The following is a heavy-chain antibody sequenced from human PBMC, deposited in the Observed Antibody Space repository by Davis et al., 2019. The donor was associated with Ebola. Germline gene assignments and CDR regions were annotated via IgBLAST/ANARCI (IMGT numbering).Heavy chain of an antibody. J-gene: IGHJ6*02. CDR2: IFSNDEK. CDR1: GPSLSTARLG. V-gene: IGHV2-26*01. CDR3: ARGCCTSRRCYADGYALDV. Sequence: SGPRLLNPTDTFTPTCTVSGPSLSTARLGVSWSRQSPGKALEWLAHIFSNDEKSYSASLNSRLTISKDTSKGQVVLNMANMDPGDTGTYYCARGCCTSRRCYADGYALDVWGQGTTVTVSS. D-gene: IGHD2-2*01.